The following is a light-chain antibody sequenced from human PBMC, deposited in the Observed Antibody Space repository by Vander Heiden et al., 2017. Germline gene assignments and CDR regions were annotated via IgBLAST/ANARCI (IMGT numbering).Light chain of an antibody. V-gene: IGLV2-14*01. CDR3: SSYTSSSTLYV. J-gene: IGLJ1*01. CDR1: NSDVGGYNY. CDR2: DVS. Sequence: QSALTQPASVSGSPGPSITISCTGTNSDVGGYNYVSWYQQHPGKAPKLMIYDVSNRPSGVSNRFSGSKSGNTASLTISGLQAEDEADYYCSSYTSSSTLYVFGTGTKVTVL.